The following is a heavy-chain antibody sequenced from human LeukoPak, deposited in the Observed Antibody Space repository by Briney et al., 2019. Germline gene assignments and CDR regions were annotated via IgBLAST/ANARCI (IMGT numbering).Heavy chain of an antibody. J-gene: IGHJ3*02. CDR3: ARGEQDYYDSSGYGTPGSFDI. CDR2: ISSSSSYI. V-gene: IGHV3-21*01. CDR1: GFTFSSYS. D-gene: IGHD3-22*01. Sequence: GGSLRLSCAASGFTFSSYSMNWVRQAPGKGLEWVSSISSSSSYIYYADSVKGRFTISRDNAKNSLYLQMNSLRAEVTAVYYCARGEQDYYDSSGYGTPGSFDIWGQGTMVTVSS.